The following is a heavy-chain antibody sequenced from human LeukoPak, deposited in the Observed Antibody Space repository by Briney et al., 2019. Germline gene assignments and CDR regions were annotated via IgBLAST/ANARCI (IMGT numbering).Heavy chain of an antibody. CDR2: FDPEDGET. CDR3: ATDRSSGWPPGFDY. V-gene: IGHV1-24*01. D-gene: IGHD6-19*01. J-gene: IGHJ4*02. Sequence: ASVKVSCKVSGYTLTELSMHWVRQAPGKGLEWMGGFDPEDGETIYAQKFQGRVTMTEDTSTDTAYMELSSLRSEDTAVYYCATDRSSGWPPGFDYWGQGTLVTVSS. CDR1: GYTLTELS.